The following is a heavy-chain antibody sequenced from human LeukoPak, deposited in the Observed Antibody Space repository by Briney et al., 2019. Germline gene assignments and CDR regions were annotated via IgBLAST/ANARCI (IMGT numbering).Heavy chain of an antibody. J-gene: IGHJ3*02. Sequence: GGSLRLSFAASGFTFSSYEMNWVRQAPGKGLEWVSYISSSGSTIYYADSVKGRFTISRDNAKNSLYLQMNSLRAEDTAVYYCAPLIVVVTATLDDAFDIWGQGTMVTVSP. V-gene: IGHV3-48*03. CDR2: ISSSGSTI. CDR3: APLIVVVTATLDDAFDI. D-gene: IGHD2-21*02. CDR1: GFTFSSYE.